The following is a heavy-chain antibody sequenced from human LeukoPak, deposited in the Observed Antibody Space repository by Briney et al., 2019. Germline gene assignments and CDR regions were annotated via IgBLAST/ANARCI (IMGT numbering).Heavy chain of an antibody. Sequence: ASETLSLTCAVYGGSFSGYYWSWIRQPPGKGLEWIGYIYYSGSTYYNPSLKSRVTISVDTSKNQFSLKLSSVTAADTAVYYCARTTVTRYYFDYWGQGTLVTVSS. CDR2: IYYSGST. J-gene: IGHJ4*02. CDR3: ARTTVTRYYFDY. D-gene: IGHD4-17*01. V-gene: IGHV4-30-4*01. CDR1: GGSFSGYY.